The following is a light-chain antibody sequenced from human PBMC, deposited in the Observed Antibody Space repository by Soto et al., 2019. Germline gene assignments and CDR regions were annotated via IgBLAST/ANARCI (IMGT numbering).Light chain of an antibody. CDR2: KAS. V-gene: IGKV1-5*03. J-gene: IGKJ1*01. Sequence: DIQMTQSPSTLSASVGDRVTITCRASQSISSWLAWYQQKPGKAPKLLIYKASSLESGFPSRFSCSGSGTEFTLTISSLQPDGFATYYCQQYNSYPWTFGHGTKVEVK. CDR3: QQYNSYPWT. CDR1: QSISSW.